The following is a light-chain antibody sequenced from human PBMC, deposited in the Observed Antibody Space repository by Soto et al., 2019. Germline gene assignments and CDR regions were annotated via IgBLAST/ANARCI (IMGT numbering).Light chain of an antibody. CDR2: KNN. CDR3: ATWDDSLNGPV. V-gene: IGLV1-44*01. J-gene: IGLJ3*02. CDR1: SSNIGSNT. Sequence: QSVLTQPPSASGTTGQRVTISCSGSSSNIGSNTVNWYQQLPGTAPKLLSYKNNQRPSGVPDRFSGSQSGTSASLSISGLQSADEADYYCATWDDSLNGPVLGGGTKLTVL.